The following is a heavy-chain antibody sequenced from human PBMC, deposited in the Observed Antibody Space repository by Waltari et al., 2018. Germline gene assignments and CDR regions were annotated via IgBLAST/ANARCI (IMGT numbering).Heavy chain of an antibody. CDR2: VYYTGST. Sequence: QLQLQEAGPGLVKPSETLSIICTVSGGSINSSSHYWAWIRHPTGKVLEWIGSVYYTGSTHYNPSLKSRVTISLDMSKNDFSLRLNSSTAADTGVYYCARGVGADFDFWGQGTRVTVSS. J-gene: IGHJ4*02. CDR1: GGSINSSSHY. CDR3: ARGVGADFDF. V-gene: IGHV4-39*02. D-gene: IGHD3-10*01.